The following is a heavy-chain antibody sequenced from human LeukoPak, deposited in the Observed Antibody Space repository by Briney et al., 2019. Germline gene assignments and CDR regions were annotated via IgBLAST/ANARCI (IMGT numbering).Heavy chain of an antibody. D-gene: IGHD1-14*01. CDR1: GFTFSSYA. CDR3: ARVGSDRNVFDI. CDR2: IWYDGSNK. J-gene: IGHJ3*02. Sequence: GGSLRLSCVASGFTFSSYAMTWVRQAPGKGLEWVAVIWYDGSNKYYTESVKGRFAISRDNSKNTLYLQMNSLRVEDTAVYYCARVGSDRNVFDIWGQGTMVTVSS. V-gene: IGHV3-33*08.